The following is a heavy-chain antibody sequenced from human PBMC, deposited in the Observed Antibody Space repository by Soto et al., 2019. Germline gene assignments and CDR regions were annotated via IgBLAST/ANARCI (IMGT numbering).Heavy chain of an antibody. CDR1: GFTFSSYA. D-gene: IGHD6-6*01. J-gene: IGHJ5*02. Sequence: PGGSLRLSCAASGFTFSSYAMSWVRQAPGKGLEWVSAISGSGGSTYYADSVKGRLTISRDNSKNTLYLQMNSLRAEDTAVYYCAKTLRIAARRGLDWFDPWGQGTLVTVSS. V-gene: IGHV3-23*01. CDR3: AKTLRIAARRGLDWFDP. CDR2: ISGSGGST.